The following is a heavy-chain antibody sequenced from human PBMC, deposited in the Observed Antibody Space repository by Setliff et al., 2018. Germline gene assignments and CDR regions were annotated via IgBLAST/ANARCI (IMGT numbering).Heavy chain of an antibody. Sequence: PGGSLRLSCAASGFTFSNYEMNWVRQAPGKGLEWVSYINSGGSLIYYADSVKGRFTISRDNAGNSVHLQMNNLRVDDAAIYYCASPPIRQYNYYMDVWGKGTTVTVSS. CDR1: GFTFSNYE. J-gene: IGHJ6*04. CDR3: ASPPIRQYNYYMDV. V-gene: IGHV3-48*03. CDR2: INSGGSLI. D-gene: IGHD1-20*01.